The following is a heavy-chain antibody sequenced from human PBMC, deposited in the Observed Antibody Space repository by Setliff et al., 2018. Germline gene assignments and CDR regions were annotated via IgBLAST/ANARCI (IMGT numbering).Heavy chain of an antibody. Sequence: ASVKVSCKASGYAFTTYGLSWVRQAPGQGLQWMGWISGYNGNTNYAQKFQGRVTITADKSTSTAYMELSSLRSEDTAVYYCARDGGWFGAQLYYYYGMDVWGQGTTVTVSS. V-gene: IGHV1-18*04. CDR3: ARDGGWFGAQLYYYYGMDV. D-gene: IGHD3-10*01. J-gene: IGHJ6*02. CDR1: GYAFTTYG. CDR2: ISGYNGNT.